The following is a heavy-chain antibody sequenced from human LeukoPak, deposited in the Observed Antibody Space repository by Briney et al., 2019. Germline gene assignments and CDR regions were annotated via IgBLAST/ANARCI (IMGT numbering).Heavy chain of an antibody. CDR3: VRASVHSGGAFDI. CDR2: INHSGST. D-gene: IGHD2-15*01. CDR1: GGSFSGYY. J-gene: IGHJ3*02. Sequence: SETLSLTCAVYGGSFSGYYWSWIRQPPGKGLEWIGEINHSGSTNYNPSLKSRVTISVDTSKNQFSLKLSSVTAADTAVYYCVRASVHSGGAFDIWGQGTVVTVSS. V-gene: IGHV4-34*01.